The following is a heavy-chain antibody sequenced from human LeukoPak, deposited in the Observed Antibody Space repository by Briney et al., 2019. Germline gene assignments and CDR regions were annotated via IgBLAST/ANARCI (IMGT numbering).Heavy chain of an antibody. V-gene: IGHV3-53*01. CDR2: ISGGSTT. Sequence: GGSLRLPCAASGFTVSTNYMSWVRQAPGKGLEWVSVISGGSTTYYADSVKGRFTISRDNSKNTLYLQMTSLRPDDTAVYYCARDSKGSSWTHFDYWGQGTLVTVSS. D-gene: IGHD6-13*01. CDR1: GFTVSTNY. CDR3: ARDSKGSSWTHFDY. J-gene: IGHJ4*02.